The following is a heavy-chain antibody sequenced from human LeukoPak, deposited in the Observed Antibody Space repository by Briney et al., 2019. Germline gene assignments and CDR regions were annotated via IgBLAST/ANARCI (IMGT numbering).Heavy chain of an antibody. D-gene: IGHD5-24*01. CDR1: GVTFSSYW. V-gene: IGHV3-23*01. CDR3: AKDRGVYFDY. J-gene: IGHJ4*02. Sequence: HAGGSLRLSCAVSGVTFSSYWMSWVRQAPGKGLEWVSAISGSGGSTYYADSVKGRFTISRDNSKNTLYLQMNSLRAEDTAVYYCAKDRGVYFDYWGQGTLVTVSS. CDR2: ISGSGGST.